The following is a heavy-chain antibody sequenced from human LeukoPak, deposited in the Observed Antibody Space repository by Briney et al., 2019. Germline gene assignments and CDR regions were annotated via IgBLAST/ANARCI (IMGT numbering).Heavy chain of an antibody. D-gene: IGHD4-23*01. Sequence: SETLSLTCTVSGGSISSGDYYWSWIRQPPGKGLEWIGYIYYSGSTYYNPSLKSRVTISVDTSKNQFSLKLSSVTAAGTAVYYCARASGGKGVGYFDYWGQGTLVTVSS. V-gene: IGHV4-30-4*01. J-gene: IGHJ4*02. CDR2: IYYSGST. CDR1: GGSISSGDYY. CDR3: ARASGGKGVGYFDY.